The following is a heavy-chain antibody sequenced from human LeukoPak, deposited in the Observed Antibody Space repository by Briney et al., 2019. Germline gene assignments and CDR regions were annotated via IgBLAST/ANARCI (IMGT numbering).Heavy chain of an antibody. Sequence: PSETLSLTCAVYGGSFSGYYWSWIRQPPGKGLEWIGEINHSGSTNYNPSLKSRVTISVDTSKNQFSLKLSSVTAADTAVYYCARGRVVVPAAIGRYYFDSWGQGTLVTVSS. J-gene: IGHJ4*02. CDR3: ARGRVVVPAAIGRYYFDS. V-gene: IGHV4-34*01. CDR2: INHSGST. CDR1: GGSFSGYY. D-gene: IGHD2-2*02.